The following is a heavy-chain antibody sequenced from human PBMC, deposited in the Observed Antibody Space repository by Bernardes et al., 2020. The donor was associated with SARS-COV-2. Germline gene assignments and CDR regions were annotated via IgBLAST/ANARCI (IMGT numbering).Heavy chain of an antibody. D-gene: IGHD4-17*01. V-gene: IGHV3-23*01. CDR3: TKDAVQPS. CDR2: ISASSSRK. J-gene: IGHJ5*02. Sequence: GSLRLSCAASGFTFSSYAMSWVRQAPGKGLEWLSGISASSSRKDYANSVKGRFTISRDNSKNTLYLQMNSLRAEDTALYYCTKDAVQPSWGQGTLVTVSS. CDR1: GFTFSSYA.